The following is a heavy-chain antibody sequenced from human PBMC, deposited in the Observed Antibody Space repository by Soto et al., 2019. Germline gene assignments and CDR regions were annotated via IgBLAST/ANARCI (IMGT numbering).Heavy chain of an antibody. D-gene: IGHD5-12*01. CDR2: IIPTIGTT. CDR1: GDTFTISA. V-gene: IGHV1-69*13. Sequence: SVKVSCKASGDTFTISAISWVRQAPGQGLEWMGGIIPTIGTTNYAQRFQGRITITGDESTGTAYMELSSLKSEDTAVYYCARDLGSGYDPGDYWGQGSLVTVSS. J-gene: IGHJ4*02. CDR3: ARDLGSGYDPGDY.